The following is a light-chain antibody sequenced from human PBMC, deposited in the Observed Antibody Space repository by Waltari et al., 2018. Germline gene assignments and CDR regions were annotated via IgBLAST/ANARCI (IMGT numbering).Light chain of an antibody. J-gene: IGKJ2*01. CDR3: QQYTYSSYT. CDR1: QSISSSN. Sequence: EIVLTQSPGTLSLSPGDRATLSCRASQSISSSNLAWYQHKPGQAPRLLIFATSRRAIGIPDRFSGSGSGTDFTLTISRLEPEDFAVYYCQQYTYSSYTFGQGTKLEIK. V-gene: IGKV3-20*01. CDR2: ATS.